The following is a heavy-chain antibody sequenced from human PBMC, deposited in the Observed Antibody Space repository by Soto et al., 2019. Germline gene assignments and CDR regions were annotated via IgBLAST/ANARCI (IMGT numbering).Heavy chain of an antibody. CDR3: AREKRANGYFDY. D-gene: IGHD6-25*01. V-gene: IGHV3-7*01. Sequence: EVQLVESGGGLVQPGGSLRLSCEASGFTFSNYWMSWVRQAPGKGLEWVANINQDGSEKYFVGSVNGRFTISRDNAKNSLFLQVNSLRAEDTAVYYCAREKRANGYFDYWGQGTLVIVSS. CDR1: GFTFSNYW. CDR2: INQDGSEK. J-gene: IGHJ4*02.